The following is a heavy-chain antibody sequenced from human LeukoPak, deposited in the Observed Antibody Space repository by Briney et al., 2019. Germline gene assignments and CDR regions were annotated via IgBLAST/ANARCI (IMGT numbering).Heavy chain of an antibody. CDR3: ARKSPFASYGGGFFDY. CDR1: GFTVSSNY. D-gene: IGHD5-18*01. Sequence: PGGSLRLSCAASGFTVSSNYMSWVRQAPGKGLEWVSVIYSGGSTYYADSVKGRFTISRDNSKNTLYLQMNSLRAEDTAVYYCARKSPFASYGGGFFDYWGQGTLVTVSS. V-gene: IGHV3-53*01. J-gene: IGHJ4*02. CDR2: IYSGGST.